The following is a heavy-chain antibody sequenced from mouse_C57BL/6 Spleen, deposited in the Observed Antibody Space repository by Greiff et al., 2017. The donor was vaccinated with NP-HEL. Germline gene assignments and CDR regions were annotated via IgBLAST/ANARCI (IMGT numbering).Heavy chain of an antibody. V-gene: IGHV6-6*01. D-gene: IGHD1-1*01. CDR1: GFTFSDAW. CDR2: IRNKANNHAT. Sequence: EVMLVESGGGLVQPGGSMKLSCAASGFTFSDAWMDWVRQSPEKGLEWVAEIRNKANNHATYYAESLKGRFTISRDDSKSSVYLQMNSLRAEDTGIYYCTGDYYGSEAWFAYWGQGTLVTVSA. J-gene: IGHJ3*01. CDR3: TGDYYGSEAWFAY.